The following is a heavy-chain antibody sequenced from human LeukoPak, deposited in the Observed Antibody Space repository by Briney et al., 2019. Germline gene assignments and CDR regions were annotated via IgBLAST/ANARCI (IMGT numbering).Heavy chain of an antibody. CDR3: AREAQREDWYFDL. J-gene: IGHJ2*01. V-gene: IGHV3-66*01. Sequence: GGSLRLSCAASGFTVSINYMSWVRQAPGKGLEWVSVIYSGGSTYYADSVKGRFTISRDNSKNTLYLQMNSLRAEDTAVYYCAREAQREDWYFDLWGRGTLVTVSS. CDR1: GFTVSINY. CDR2: IYSGGST. D-gene: IGHD1-26*01.